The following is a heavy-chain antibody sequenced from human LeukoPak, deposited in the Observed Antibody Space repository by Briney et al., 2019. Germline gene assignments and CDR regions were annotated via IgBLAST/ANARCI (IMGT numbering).Heavy chain of an antibody. Sequence: GGSLRLSCTTSGFTFSNYAMSWVRQAPGKGLEWVSSISGSAITTYYADSVKGRFAISRDNSKNTLYLQMTSLRAEDTAVYYCAKDQRFGDLDDYRGQGTLVTVPS. D-gene: IGHD3-10*01. V-gene: IGHV3-23*01. J-gene: IGHJ4*02. CDR3: AKDQRFGDLDDY. CDR2: ISGSAITT. CDR1: GFTFSNYA.